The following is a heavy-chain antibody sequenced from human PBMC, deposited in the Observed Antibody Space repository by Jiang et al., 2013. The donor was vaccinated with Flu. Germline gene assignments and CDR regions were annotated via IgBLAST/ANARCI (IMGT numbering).Heavy chain of an antibody. CDR2: IYYSGST. J-gene: IGHJ3*02. V-gene: IGHV4-39*01. Sequence: SGPGLVKPSETLSLTCTVSGGSISSSSYYWGWIRQPPGKGLEWIGSIYYSGSTYYNPSLKSRVTISVDTSKNQFSLKLSSVTAADTAVYYCARHAPSIWYSSSWYGRDTAFDIWGQGTMVTVSS. CDR1: GGSISSSSYY. CDR3: ARHAPSIWYSSSWYGRDTAFDI. D-gene: IGHD6-13*01.